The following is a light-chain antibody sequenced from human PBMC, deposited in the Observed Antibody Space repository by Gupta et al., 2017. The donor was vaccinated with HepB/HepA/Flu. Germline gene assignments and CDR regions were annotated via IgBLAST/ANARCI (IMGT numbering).Light chain of an antibody. V-gene: IGKV3-20*01. CDR2: GAS. Sequence: DIVLTQSPGTLSLSPGERATLSCRASQSVSSSYLAWYQQKPGQAPRLLIYGASSRATGIPDRFSGSGSGTDFTLTISRLEPDDFAVYYCQQYGSSPRYTFGQGTKLEIK. CDR3: QQYGSSPRYT. CDR1: QSVSSSY. J-gene: IGKJ2*01.